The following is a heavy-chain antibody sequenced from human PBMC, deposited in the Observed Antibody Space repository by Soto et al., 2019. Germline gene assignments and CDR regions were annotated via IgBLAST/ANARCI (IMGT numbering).Heavy chain of an antibody. D-gene: IGHD3-16*02. CDR1: GGSISSGGYS. Sequence: SETLSLTCAVSGGSISSGGYSWSWIRQPPGKGLEWIGYIYHSGSTYYNPSLKSRVTISVDRSKNQFSLKLSSVTAADTAVYYCARAITYYDYVWGSYRYYFDYWGQGTLVTVSS. CDR3: ARAITYYDYVWGSYRYYFDY. V-gene: IGHV4-30-2*01. J-gene: IGHJ4*02. CDR2: IYHSGST.